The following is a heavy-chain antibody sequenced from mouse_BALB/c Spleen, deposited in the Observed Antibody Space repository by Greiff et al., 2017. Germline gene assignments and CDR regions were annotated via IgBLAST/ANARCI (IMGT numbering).Heavy chain of an antibody. D-gene: IGHD2-4*01. Sequence: VHVKQSGPELVKPGASVKMSCKASGYTFTDYYMDWVKQSHGESFEWIGRVNPYNGGTSYNQKFKGKATLTVDKSSSTAYMELNSLTSEDSAVYYCARWGITTGFAYWGQGTLVTVSA. CDR3: ARWGITTGFAY. J-gene: IGHJ3*01. V-gene: IGHV1-19*01. CDR1: GYTFTDYY. CDR2: VNPYNGGT.